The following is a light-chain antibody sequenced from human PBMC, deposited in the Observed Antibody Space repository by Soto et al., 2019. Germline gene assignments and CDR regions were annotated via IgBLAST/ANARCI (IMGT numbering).Light chain of an antibody. J-gene: IGKJ4*01. V-gene: IGKV3-20*01. CDR2: GAS. Sequence: EIVLTQSPGTLSLSPGERATLSCRASQTVSISYLAWYQQKPGQAPRLLIYGASRRATGSPDRFSGSGSGTDFTLTISRLEPEDFAVYYCQQYGSSPLTFGGGTKVEIK. CDR1: QTVSISY. CDR3: QQYGSSPLT.